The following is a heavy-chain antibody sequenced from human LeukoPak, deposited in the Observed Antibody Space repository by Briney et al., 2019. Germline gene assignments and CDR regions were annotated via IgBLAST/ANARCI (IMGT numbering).Heavy chain of an antibody. V-gene: IGHV3-30*03. CDR2: ISYEGSHN. D-gene: IGHD6-19*01. J-gene: IGHJ4*02. CDR3: ARDFRNSGWGHDY. CDR1: GFTFSSYG. Sequence: GGSLRLSCAASGFTFSSYGMHWVRQAPGKGLEWVACISYEGSHNDHADSVKGRFTISRDNAKNSLYLQMNTLRAEDTAVYYCARDFRNSGWGHDYWGQATLVTVSS.